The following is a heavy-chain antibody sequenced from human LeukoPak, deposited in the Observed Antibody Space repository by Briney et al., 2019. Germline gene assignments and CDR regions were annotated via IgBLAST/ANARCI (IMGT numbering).Heavy chain of an antibody. D-gene: IGHD3-22*01. CDR3: ARDRGNYDSSDPLDY. Sequence: GASVKVSCKTSGYTFTTYGISWVRQAPGQGLEWTGWISAYNGNTNYAQKLQGRVTMTTDASTSTAYMELRSLRSDDTAVYYCARDRGNYDSSDPLDYWGQGTLVTVSS. J-gene: IGHJ4*02. CDR1: GYTFTTYG. CDR2: ISAYNGNT. V-gene: IGHV1-18*01.